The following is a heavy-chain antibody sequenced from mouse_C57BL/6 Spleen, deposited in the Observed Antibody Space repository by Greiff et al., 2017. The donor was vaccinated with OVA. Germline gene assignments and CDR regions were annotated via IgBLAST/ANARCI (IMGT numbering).Heavy chain of an antibody. D-gene: IGHD1-1*01. Sequence: EVKLMESGGGLVQSGRSLRLSCATSGFTFSDFYMEWVRQAPGKGLEWIAASRNKANDYTTAYSASVKGRFIVSRDTSQSILYLQMNALRAEDTAIYYCARDAEGYYGSSPFAYWGQGTLVTVSA. V-gene: IGHV7-1*01. CDR1: GFTFSDFY. CDR2: SRNKANDYTT. CDR3: ARDAEGYYGSSPFAY. J-gene: IGHJ3*01.